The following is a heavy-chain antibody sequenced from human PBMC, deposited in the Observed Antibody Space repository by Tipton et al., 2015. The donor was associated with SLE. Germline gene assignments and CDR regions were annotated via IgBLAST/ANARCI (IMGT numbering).Heavy chain of an antibody. CDR3: ARDVVGATEGLDY. CDR2: ISSSSSYI. V-gene: IGHV3-21*01. D-gene: IGHD1-26*01. J-gene: IGHJ4*02. CDR1: GFTFSSYN. Sequence: GSLRLSCAASGFTFSSYNMNWVRQAPGKGLEWVSSISSSSSYIYYADSVKGRFTISRDNSKNTLYLQMNSLRAEDTAVYYCARDVVGATEGLDYWGQGTLVTVSS.